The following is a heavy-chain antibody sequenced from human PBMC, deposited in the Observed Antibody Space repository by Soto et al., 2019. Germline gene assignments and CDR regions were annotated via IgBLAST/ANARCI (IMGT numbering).Heavy chain of an antibody. V-gene: IGHV3-7*03. Sequence: LRLSCVASGFTFTTYWMSWVRQAPGKGLEWVANIRQDGGAQYYVDSVKGRFTISRDNAKNSVYLQMDSLRVEDTAVYYCVRGGHGSGSYLGSSWGQGILVTVSS. J-gene: IGHJ5*02. CDR3: VRGGHGSGSYLGSS. D-gene: IGHD3-10*01. CDR2: IRQDGGAQ. CDR1: GFTFTTYW.